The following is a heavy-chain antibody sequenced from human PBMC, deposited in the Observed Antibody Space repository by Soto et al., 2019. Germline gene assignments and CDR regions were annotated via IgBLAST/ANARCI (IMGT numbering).Heavy chain of an antibody. V-gene: IGHV4-39*07. J-gene: IGHJ5*02. D-gene: IGHD4-17*01. CDR2: IYFSGST. CDR1: GGSISRSSYY. Sequence: SETLSLTCTVSGGSISRSSYYWGWIRQPPGKGLEWIGNIYFSGSTYYNPSLKSRVTISVDTSRNQFSLKLSSVTAADTAVYYCARDTVTHTGFDPWGQGTLVTVSS. CDR3: ARDTVTHTGFDP.